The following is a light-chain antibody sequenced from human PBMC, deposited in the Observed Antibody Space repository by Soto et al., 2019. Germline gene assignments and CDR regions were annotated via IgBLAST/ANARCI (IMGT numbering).Light chain of an antibody. CDR2: LAS. V-gene: IGKV1-17*01. CDR3: XXXXGYPPV. J-gene: IGKJ2*01. Sequence: DLQMTQSPSSLSASVGDTVTITCRASQHITNDCAWYQQKAGRAPKCLILLASRLQTGVPSRFSGSGSGTEFTLXIXSXXPEDXXXXXXXXXXGYPPVFGQGTKVEIK. CDR1: QHITND.